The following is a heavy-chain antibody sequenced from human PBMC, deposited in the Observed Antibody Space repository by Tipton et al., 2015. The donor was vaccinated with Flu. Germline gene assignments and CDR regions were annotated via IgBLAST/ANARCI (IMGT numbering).Heavy chain of an antibody. D-gene: IGHD3-3*02. CDR3: CDPFYGVDV. J-gene: IGHJ6*02. CDR1: GFTFTTYW. Sequence: SLRLSCAVSGFTFTTYWMSWVRQAPGKGLEWVGRVRSKSDGGTIEYAALVKGRFTISRDDSKNTLYLQMNSLQIEDTAVYYCCDPFYGVDVWGQGTTVTVSS. CDR2: VRSKSDGGTI. V-gene: IGHV3-15*01.